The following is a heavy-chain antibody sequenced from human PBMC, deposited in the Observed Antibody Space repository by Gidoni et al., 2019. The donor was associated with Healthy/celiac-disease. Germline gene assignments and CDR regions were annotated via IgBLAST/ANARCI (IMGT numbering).Heavy chain of an antibody. CDR3: ARTPLGYCSNTSGYREGFYYYDIDV. D-gene: IGHD2-2*02. CDR1: GGTFTSYA. Sequence: QVQLVQPGAEVKKPGSSVKVSCKASGGTFTSYATRWVRQAPGQGLEWMGGIIPIVGTANYAQKFQGRVTMTADESTSTADMELSSLRSEDTAVYYWARTPLGYCSNTSGYREGFYYYDIDVWGKGTTVTVSS. J-gene: IGHJ6*03. V-gene: IGHV1-69*01. CDR2: IIPIVGTA.